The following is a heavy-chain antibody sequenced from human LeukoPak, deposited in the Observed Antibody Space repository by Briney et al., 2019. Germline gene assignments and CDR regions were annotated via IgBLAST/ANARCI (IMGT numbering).Heavy chain of an antibody. Sequence: ASVKLSCKASGYTFTNYGYSWVRHAPAQGLEWMGWISAYNGNADYAQKFQGRVNMTTDTSTSTVYMELRRLASDDTAMYYCARDRSSSSLWGQGTLVTVSS. CDR2: ISAYNGNA. CDR1: GYTFTNYG. V-gene: IGHV1-18*01. CDR3: ARDRSSSSL. J-gene: IGHJ4*01. D-gene: IGHD6-6*01.